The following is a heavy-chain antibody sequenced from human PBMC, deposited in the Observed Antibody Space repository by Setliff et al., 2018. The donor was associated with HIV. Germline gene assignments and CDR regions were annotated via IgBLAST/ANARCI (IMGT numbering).Heavy chain of an antibody. V-gene: IGHV4-59*01. D-gene: IGHD3-9*01. J-gene: IGHJ4*02. CDR1: GGSFSGYY. Sequence: PSETLSLTCSVSGGSFSGYYWSWIRQPPGEGLEWIGYIYIYNSGSTNYNPSLTSRVTISADTSRNQFSLKLTSVTAADTAVYYCVRNSFDYVEEEWGQGTQVTVSS. CDR2: IYIYNSGST. CDR3: VRNSFDYVEEE.